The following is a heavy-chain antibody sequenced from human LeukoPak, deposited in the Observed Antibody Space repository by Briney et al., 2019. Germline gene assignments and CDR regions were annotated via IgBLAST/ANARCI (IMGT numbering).Heavy chain of an antibody. CDR3: AKDIGCSGGTCYFPNYFDY. V-gene: IGHV3-7*03. Sequence: GESLRLSCAASGFIFRNYWMNWVRQAPGKGLEWVATIKEDGSEKYCVDFVKGRFTISRDNAKNSLYLQMNSLRTEDTAFCFCAKDIGCSGGTCYFPNYFDYWGQGTLVTVSS. CDR1: GFIFRNYW. CDR2: IKEDGSEK. J-gene: IGHJ4*02. D-gene: IGHD2-15*01.